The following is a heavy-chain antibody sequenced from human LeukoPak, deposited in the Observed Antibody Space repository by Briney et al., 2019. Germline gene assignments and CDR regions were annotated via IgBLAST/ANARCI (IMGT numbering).Heavy chain of an antibody. V-gene: IGHV4-39*01. CDR1: GGSISSSSYY. CDR3: ATTIRDYFDY. CDR2: IYYSGST. J-gene: IGHJ4*02. Sequence: TSETLSLTCTVSGGSISSSSYYWGWIRQPPGKGLEWIGSIYYSGSTYYNPSLKSRVTISVDTSKNQFSLKLSSVAAADRAVYYCATTIRDYFDYWGQGTLVTVSS. D-gene: IGHD3-10*01.